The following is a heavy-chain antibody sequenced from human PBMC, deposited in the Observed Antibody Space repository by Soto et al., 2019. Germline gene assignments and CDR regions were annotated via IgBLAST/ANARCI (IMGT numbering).Heavy chain of an antibody. D-gene: IGHD2-2*01. J-gene: IGHJ5*02. Sequence: SETLSLTCTVSGGSISSYYWSWIRQPPGKGLEWIGYIYYSGSTNYNPSLKSRVTISVDTSKNQFSLKLSSVTAADTAVYYCARGGGIVVVPAAKKKYNWFDPWGQGTLVTVSS. V-gene: IGHV4-59*01. CDR2: IYYSGST. CDR3: ARGGGIVVVPAAKKKYNWFDP. CDR1: GGSISSYY.